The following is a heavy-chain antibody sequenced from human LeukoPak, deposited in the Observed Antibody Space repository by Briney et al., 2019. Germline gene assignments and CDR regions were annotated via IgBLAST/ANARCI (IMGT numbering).Heavy chain of an antibody. D-gene: IGHD3-10*01. V-gene: IGHV3-48*01. CDR2: ISSSSSTI. J-gene: IGHJ4*02. CDR1: GFTFSSYS. CDR3: ARGNYYGWGSYRLGY. Sequence: GGSLRLSCAASGFTFSSYSMNWVRQAPGKGLEWVSYISSSSSTIYYADSVKGRFTISRDNAKNSLYLQMNSLRAEDTAVYYCARGNYYGWGSYRLGYGGQGTLVTVSS.